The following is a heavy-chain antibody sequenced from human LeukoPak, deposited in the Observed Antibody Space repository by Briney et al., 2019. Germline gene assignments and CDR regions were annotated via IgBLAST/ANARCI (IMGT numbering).Heavy chain of an antibody. J-gene: IGHJ4*02. CDR3: ARGLGNFDY. CDR2: ISTSGTIE. CDR1: GFTFSNYE. Sequence: GGSLRLSCAASGFTFSNYEMNWVRQAPGKGLEWISYISTSGTIEYYADSVKGRFTISRDHARNSLYLQMNSLRAEDTAVYYCARGLGNFDYGGQGTLVTVSS. V-gene: IGHV3-48*03. D-gene: IGHD1-26*01.